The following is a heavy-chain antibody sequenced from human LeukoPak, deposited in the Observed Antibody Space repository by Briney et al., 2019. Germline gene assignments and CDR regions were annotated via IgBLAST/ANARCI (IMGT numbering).Heavy chain of an antibody. Sequence: GGTLRLSCAASGLTFSSYGMHWVRQAPGKGLEWVAVITYDGSNKCYADSVKGRFTISRDNSKNTLYLQMNSLRAEDTAVYYCARSGGAFGGVISYWGQGTLVTVSP. D-gene: IGHD3-16*01. V-gene: IGHV3-30*03. J-gene: IGHJ4*02. CDR3: ARSGGAFGGVISY. CDR1: GLTFSSYG. CDR2: ITYDGSNK.